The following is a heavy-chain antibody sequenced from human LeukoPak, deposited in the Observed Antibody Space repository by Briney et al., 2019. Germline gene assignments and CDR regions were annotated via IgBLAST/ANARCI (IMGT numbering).Heavy chain of an antibody. Sequence: SETLSLTCTVSGGSISSYYWSWIRQPPGKGLEWIGYIYYSGSTNYNPSLKSRVTISVDTSKNQFSLKLSSVTAADTAVYYCARESLYYYDSRGPPGDAFDIWGQGTMVTVSS. J-gene: IGHJ3*02. V-gene: IGHV4-59*01. D-gene: IGHD3-22*01. CDR3: ARESLYYYDSRGPPGDAFDI. CDR2: IYYSGST. CDR1: GGSISSYY.